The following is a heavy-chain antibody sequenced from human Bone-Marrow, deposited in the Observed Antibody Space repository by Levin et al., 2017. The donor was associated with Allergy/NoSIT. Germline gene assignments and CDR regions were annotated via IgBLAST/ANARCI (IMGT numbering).Heavy chain of an antibody. J-gene: IGHJ5*02. CDR2: INSDGSST. CDR3: ARDPAGSGWANWFDP. D-gene: IGHD6-19*01. V-gene: IGHV3-74*01. Sequence: GGSLRLSCAASGFTFSSYWMHWVRQAPGKGLVWVSRINSDGSSTSYADSVKGRFTISRDNAKNTLYLQMNSLRAEDTAVYYCARDPAGSGWANWFDPWGQGTLVTVSS. CDR1: GFTFSSYW.